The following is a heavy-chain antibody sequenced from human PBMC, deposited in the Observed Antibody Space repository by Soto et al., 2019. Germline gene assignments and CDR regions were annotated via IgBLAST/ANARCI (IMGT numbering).Heavy chain of an antibody. CDR2: IYYSGST. CDR1: GGSISSGGYY. Sequence: QVQLQESGPGLVKPSQTLSLTCTVSGGSISSGGYYWSWIRHHPGKGLAWIGYIYYSGSTYYNPSLKSRVTISVDTSKNQFSLKLSSVTAADTAVYYCARGAAVVNDAFDIWGQGTMVTVSS. CDR3: ARGAAVVNDAFDI. D-gene: IGHD2-15*01. V-gene: IGHV4-31*03. J-gene: IGHJ3*02.